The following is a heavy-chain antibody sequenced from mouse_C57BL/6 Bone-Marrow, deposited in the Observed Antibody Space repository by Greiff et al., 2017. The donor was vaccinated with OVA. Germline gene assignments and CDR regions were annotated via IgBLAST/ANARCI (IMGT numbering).Heavy chain of an antibody. CDR3: ARERRLRRGYAVDY. CDR1: GYTFTNYW. Sequence: VQLQESGAELVRPGTSVKMSCKASGYTFTNYWIGWAKQRPGHGLEWIGDIYPGGGYTNYNEKFKGKATLTADKSSSTAYMQFSSLTSEDSAIYYCARERRLRRGYAVDYWGQGTSVTVSS. J-gene: IGHJ4*01. D-gene: IGHD2-4*01. CDR2: IYPGGGYT. V-gene: IGHV1-63*01.